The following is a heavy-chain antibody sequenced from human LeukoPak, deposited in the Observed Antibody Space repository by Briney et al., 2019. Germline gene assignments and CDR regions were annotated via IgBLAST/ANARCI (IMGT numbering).Heavy chain of an antibody. CDR1: GFIFRSYA. D-gene: IGHD1-20*01. CDR3: AKVDPSNWNYGDY. Sequence: PGGSLRLSCAASGFIFRSYAMSWVRQAPGKGLEWVSDISGSGGSTYYADSVKGRFTISRDNSKNTLYLQMNSLRAEDTAVYYCAKVDPSNWNYGDYWGQGTPVSVCS. J-gene: IGHJ4*02. V-gene: IGHV3-23*01. CDR2: ISGSGGST.